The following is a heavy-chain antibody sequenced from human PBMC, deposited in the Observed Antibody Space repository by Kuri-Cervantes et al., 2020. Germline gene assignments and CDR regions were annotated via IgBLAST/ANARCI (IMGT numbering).Heavy chain of an antibody. CDR2: INHSGST. Sequence: SETLSLTCTVSGDSVNSDFYYWVWFRQPPGKGLEWIGEINHSGSTNYNPSLKSRVTTSVDTSKNQFSLKLSSVTAADTAVYYCARGGSYSSSWLNWSDPWGQGTLVTVSS. CDR3: ARGGSYSSSWLNWSDP. V-gene: IGHV4-61*01. D-gene: IGHD6-13*01. CDR1: GDSVNSDFYY. J-gene: IGHJ5*02.